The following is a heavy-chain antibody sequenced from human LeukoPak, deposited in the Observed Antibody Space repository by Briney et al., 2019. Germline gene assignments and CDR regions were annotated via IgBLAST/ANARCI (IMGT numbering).Heavy chain of an antibody. CDR3: ARGGEPVGFDY. CDR1: GFIFSSYS. V-gene: IGHV3-21*01. D-gene: IGHD1-26*01. Sequence: PGGSLRLSCAASGFIFSSYSMNWVRQAPGKGLEWVSSISGSSSYIYYADSVKGRFTISRDNAKNSLSLQMNSLRAEDTAVYYCARGGEPVGFDYWGQGTLVTVSS. CDR2: ISGSSSYI. J-gene: IGHJ4*02.